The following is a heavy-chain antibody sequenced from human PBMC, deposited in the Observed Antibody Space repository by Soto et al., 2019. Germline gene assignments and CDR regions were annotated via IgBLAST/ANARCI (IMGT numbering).Heavy chain of an antibody. CDR2: IWYDGSNK. V-gene: IGHV3-33*01. Sequence: HPGGSLRLSCAASGFTFSSYGMHWVRQAPGKGLEWVAVIWYDGSNKYYADSVKGRFTISRDNSKNTLYLQMNSLRAEDTAVYYCARSLQGPLYSSWYARSDVGAFDIWGQGTMVTVSS. CDR1: GFTFSSYG. D-gene: IGHD6-13*01. CDR3: ARSLQGPLYSSWYARSDVGAFDI. J-gene: IGHJ3*02.